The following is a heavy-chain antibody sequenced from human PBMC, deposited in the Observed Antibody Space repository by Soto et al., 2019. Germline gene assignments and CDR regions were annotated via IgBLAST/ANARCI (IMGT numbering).Heavy chain of an antibody. CDR3: AKSSMIVVVITHFDY. J-gene: IGHJ4*02. CDR2: ISGSGGST. V-gene: IGHV3-23*01. CDR1: GFTFSSYA. D-gene: IGHD3-22*01. Sequence: GGSLRLSCAASGFTFSSYAMSWVRQAPGKGLEWVSAISGSGGSTYYADSVKGRFTISRDNSKNTLYLQMNSLRAEDTAVYYCAKSSMIVVVITHFDYWGQGTLVTVSS.